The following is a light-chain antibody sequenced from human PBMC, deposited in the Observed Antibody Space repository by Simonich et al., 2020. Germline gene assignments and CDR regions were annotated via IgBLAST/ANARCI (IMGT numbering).Light chain of an antibody. J-gene: IGLJ2*01. CDR1: SSDFGGYNY. CDR2: DVS. Sequence: QSALTQPASVSGSPGQSITISCTGTSSDFGGYNYVPWYQQYPVKAPKLIIYDVSKRPSGGSNRFSGSKSGNTASLTISGLQAEDEADYYCSAYTSSSTLVFGGGTKLTVL. CDR3: SAYTSSSTLV. V-gene: IGLV2-14*01.